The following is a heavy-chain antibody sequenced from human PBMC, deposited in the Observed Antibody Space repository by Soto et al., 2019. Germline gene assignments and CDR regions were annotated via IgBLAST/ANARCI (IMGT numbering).Heavy chain of an antibody. Sequence: ASVKVSCKASGYTFTSYYMHWVRQAPGQGLEWMGIINPSGGSTSYAQKFQGRVTMTRDTSTSTVYMELSSLRSEDTAVYYCARLAHYDSRGYSKVRPFDIWGQGTMVTVSS. CDR1: GYTFTSYY. J-gene: IGHJ3*02. V-gene: IGHV1-46*01. CDR2: INPSGGST. CDR3: ARLAHYDSRGYSKVRPFDI. D-gene: IGHD3-22*01.